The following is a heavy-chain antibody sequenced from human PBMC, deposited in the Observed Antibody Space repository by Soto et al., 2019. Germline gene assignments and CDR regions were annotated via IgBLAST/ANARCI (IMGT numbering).Heavy chain of an antibody. CDR3: ARVGDDFWSGYFDY. V-gene: IGHV4-59*08. J-gene: IGHJ4*02. Sequence: PSETLSLTCTVSGGSISSYYWSWIRQPPGKGLEWIGYIYYSGSTNYNPSLKSRVTISVDTSKNQFSPKLSSVTAADTAVYYCARVGDDFWSGYFDYWGQGTLVTVSS. CDR2: IYYSGST. D-gene: IGHD3-3*01. CDR1: GGSISSYY.